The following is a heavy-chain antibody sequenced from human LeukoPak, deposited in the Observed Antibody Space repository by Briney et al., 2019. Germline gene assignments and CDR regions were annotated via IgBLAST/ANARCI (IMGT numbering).Heavy chain of an antibody. CDR2: IPYDGSNK. CDR1: GFTFSSYA. D-gene: IGHD3-22*01. J-gene: IGHJ4*02. V-gene: IGHV3-30-3*01. CDR3: ARERRSLTMIVVVITTGPYYFDY. Sequence: PGGSLRLSCAASGFTFSSYAMHWVRQAPGKGLEWVAVIPYDGSNKYYADSVKGRFTISRDNSKNTLYLQMNSLRAEDTAVYYCARERRSLTMIVVVITTGPYYFDYWGQGTLVTVSS.